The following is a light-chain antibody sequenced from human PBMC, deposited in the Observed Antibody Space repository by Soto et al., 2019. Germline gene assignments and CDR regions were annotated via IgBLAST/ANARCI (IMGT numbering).Light chain of an antibody. CDR1: NXGAYS. V-gene: IGLV3-21*02. Sequence: SYELTQPPSVSVAPGQTARITCGGNNXGAYSVYWYQQKPGQAPVLVVYDDTNRPSGIPGRFSGSNSGNTATLTISSVEAGDEAAYYCQVWDSDSDPSYVFGGGTKVTVL. CDR3: QVWDSDSDPSYV. J-gene: IGLJ1*01. CDR2: DDT.